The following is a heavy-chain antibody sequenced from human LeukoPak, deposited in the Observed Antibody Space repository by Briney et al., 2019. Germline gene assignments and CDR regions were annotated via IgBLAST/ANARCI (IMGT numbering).Heavy chain of an antibody. Sequence: GGSLRLSCSASGFTFSGYYMSWIRQAPGKGLEWVSNITGSGSSTDYADSLRGRFTISRDNSKNTLYLQMNSLRAEDTAVFYCAKDLDYGDYEAFDLWGQGTMVTVSS. J-gene: IGHJ3*01. CDR2: ITGSGSST. D-gene: IGHD4-17*01. V-gene: IGHV3-11*06. CDR1: GFTFSGYY. CDR3: AKDLDYGDYEAFDL.